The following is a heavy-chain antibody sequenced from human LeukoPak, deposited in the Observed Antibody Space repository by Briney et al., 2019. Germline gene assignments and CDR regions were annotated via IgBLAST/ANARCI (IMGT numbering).Heavy chain of an antibody. V-gene: IGHV3-11*04. CDR2: VTTTGDPV. Sequence: GGSLRLSCSASGFIFNEFYMSWIRQAPGKGLECVSYVTTTGDPVYYTDSVKGRFTISRDNAKNSLFLQMTSLRDEDTAVYYCARVDGSWGGYFDYWGQGTLVTVSS. CDR3: ARVDGSWGGYFDY. J-gene: IGHJ4*02. D-gene: IGHD1-26*01. CDR1: GFIFNEFY.